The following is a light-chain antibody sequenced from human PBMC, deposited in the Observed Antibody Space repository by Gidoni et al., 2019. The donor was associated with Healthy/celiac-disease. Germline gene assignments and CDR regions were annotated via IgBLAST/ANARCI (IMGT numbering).Light chain of an antibody. CDR3: QSYDSSNVV. CDR1: SGSIASNY. Sequence: NFILTPPHSVSESPGKTVTIPCTRSSGSIASNYVQWYPQRPGSSPTTVIYEDNQRPSGVPDRFSGSIDSSSNSASLTISGLKTEDEADYYCQSYDSSNVVFGGGTKLTVL. J-gene: IGLJ2*01. CDR2: EDN. V-gene: IGLV6-57*01.